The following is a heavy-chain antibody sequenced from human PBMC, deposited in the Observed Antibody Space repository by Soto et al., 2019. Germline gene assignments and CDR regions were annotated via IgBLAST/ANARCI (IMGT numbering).Heavy chain of an antibody. CDR3: ARGAMALPPPYYYYYMDV. Sequence: SETLSLTCTVSGGSISSYYWSWIRQPPGKGLEWIGYIYYSGSTNYNPSLKSRVTISVDTSKNQFSLKLSSVTAADTAVYYCARGAMALPPPYYYYYMDVWGKGTTVTVSS. V-gene: IGHV4-59*08. D-gene: IGHD5-18*01. J-gene: IGHJ6*03. CDR1: GGSISSYY. CDR2: IYYSGST.